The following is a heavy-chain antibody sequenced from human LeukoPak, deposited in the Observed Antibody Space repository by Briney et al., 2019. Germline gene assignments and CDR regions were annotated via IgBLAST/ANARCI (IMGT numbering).Heavy chain of an antibody. D-gene: IGHD2-2*02. V-gene: IGHV1-2*02. CDR3: ARDGSVVPAAIWFDP. J-gene: IGHJ5*02. CDR2: INPNSGGT. CDR1: GYTFTSYY. Sequence: ASVKVSCKASGYTFTSYYMHWVRQAPGQGLEWMGWINPNSGGTNYAQKFQGRVTMTRDTSISSAYMELSRLRSDDTAVYYCARDGSVVPAAIWFDPWGQGTLVTVSS.